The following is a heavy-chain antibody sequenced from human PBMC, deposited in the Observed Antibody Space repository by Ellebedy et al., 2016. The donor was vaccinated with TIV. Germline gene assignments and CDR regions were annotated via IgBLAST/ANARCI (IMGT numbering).Heavy chain of an antibody. V-gene: IGHV3-64D*06. CDR2: ISSNGGST. CDR1: GFTFSSYA. J-gene: IGHJ4*02. Sequence: PGGSLRLSCSASGFTFSSYAMHWVRQAPGKGLECVSAISSNGGSTYYADSVKGRFAISRDSSKNTLYLQMSSLRAEDTAVYYCASEPFGPFDYWGQGTLVTVSS. D-gene: IGHD3-10*01. CDR3: ASEPFGPFDY.